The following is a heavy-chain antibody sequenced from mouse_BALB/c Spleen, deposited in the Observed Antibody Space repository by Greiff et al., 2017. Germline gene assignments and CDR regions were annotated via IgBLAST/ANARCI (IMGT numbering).Heavy chain of an antibody. CDR1: GFTFSSYA. V-gene: IGHV5-9-4*01. CDR2: ISSGGSYT. CDR3: ARVYGNYFFDY. D-gene: IGHD2-1*01. Sequence: EVKLMESGGGLVKPGGSLKLSCAASGFTFSSYAMSWVRQTPEKRLEWVASISSGGSYTYYPDTVTGRFTISRDNAKNTLYLEMSSLRSEDTAMYYCARVYGNYFFDYWGQGTTLTVSS. J-gene: IGHJ2*01.